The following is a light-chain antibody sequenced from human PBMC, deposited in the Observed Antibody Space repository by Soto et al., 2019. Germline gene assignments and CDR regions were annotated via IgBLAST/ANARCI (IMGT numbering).Light chain of an antibody. CDR3: QQYNNWPP. V-gene: IGKV3-15*01. Sequence: EVVVAHCPATLSVSPGERATLSCRASQSVSSNLAWYQQKPGQAPRLLIYGASTRATGIPARFSGSGSGTEFTLTISSLQSEDFAVYFCQQYNNWPPFGQGTKVDIK. CDR1: QSVSSN. J-gene: IGKJ1*01. CDR2: GAS.